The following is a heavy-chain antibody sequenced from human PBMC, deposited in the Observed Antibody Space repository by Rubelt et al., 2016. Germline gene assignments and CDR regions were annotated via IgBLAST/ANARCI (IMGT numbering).Heavy chain of an antibody. CDR1: GFTFSSYG. CDR2: IWSDGSKT. J-gene: IGHJ4*02. CDR3: ATDRGSAPFDY. V-gene: IGHV3-33*01. Sequence: VQLVQSGGLVVEPGGSLRLSCVASGFTFSSYGMHWVRQAPGKGLEWVAVIWSDGSKTIYADSVRGRFTISRDNSKNTLYRQMSSRRAEDTAVYYCATDRGSAPFDYWGQGTLVTVSS. D-gene: IGHD1-14*01.